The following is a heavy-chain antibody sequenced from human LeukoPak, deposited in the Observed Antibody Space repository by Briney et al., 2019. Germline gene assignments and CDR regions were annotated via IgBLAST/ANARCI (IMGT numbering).Heavy chain of an antibody. J-gene: IGHJ5*02. CDR3: ARQRATITDMRWFDP. D-gene: IGHD5-24*01. V-gene: IGHV4-59*08. CDR2: IYYSGST. Sequence: SETLSLTCTVSGGSISSYYWSWIRQPPGKGLEWIGYIYYSGSTNYNPSLNSRVTISVDTSKNQFSLKLSSVTAADTAVYYCARQRATITDMRWFDPWGQGTLVTVSS. CDR1: GGSISSYY.